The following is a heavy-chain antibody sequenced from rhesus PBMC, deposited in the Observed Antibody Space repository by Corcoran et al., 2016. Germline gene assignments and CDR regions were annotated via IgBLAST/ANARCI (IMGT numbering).Heavy chain of an antibody. V-gene: IGHV1-69*01. J-gene: IGHJ5-1*01. Sequence: EMQLVQSEAEVKKPGASVKISCKASGYTFTYRYLHWLPQTPGQGLEWMGWITPYNGNTNYAQKFQDRATITRDRSMSTAYMELSSLRSEDTAVYYCASSAVTLRDNRFDVWGPGVLVTVSS. CDR3: ASSAVTLRDNRFDV. CDR2: ITPYNGNT. D-gene: IGHD4-23*01. CDR1: GYTFTYRY.